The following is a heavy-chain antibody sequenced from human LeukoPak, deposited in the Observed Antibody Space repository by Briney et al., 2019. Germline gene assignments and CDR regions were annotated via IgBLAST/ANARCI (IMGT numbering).Heavy chain of an antibody. D-gene: IGHD6-19*01. CDR3: ARDSSSGWYHGY. Sequence: GGSLRLSCAASGFTFRRYAMNWVRQAPGKGLEWISVISENGGRTYYADSVKGRFTISTDYSKNTLYLQMNSLRAEDTAVYYCARDSSSGWYHGYWGQGTLVTVSS. V-gene: IGHV3-23*01. CDR1: GFTFRRYA. CDR2: ISENGGRT. J-gene: IGHJ4*02.